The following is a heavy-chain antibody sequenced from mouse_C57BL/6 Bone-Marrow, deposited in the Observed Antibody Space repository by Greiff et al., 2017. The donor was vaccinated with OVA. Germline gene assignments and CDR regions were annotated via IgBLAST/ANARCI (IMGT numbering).Heavy chain of an antibody. CDR1: GYSITSGYD. CDR3: ARERGRWGYFDY. D-gene: IGHD1-1*01. V-gene: IGHV3-1*01. CDR2: ISYSGST. Sequence: DVQLQESGPGMVKPSQSLSLTCTVTGYSITSGYDWHWIRHFPGNKLEWMGYISYSGSTNYNPSLKSRISITHDTSKNHFFLKLNSVTTEDTATYYCARERGRWGYFDYWGQGTTLTVSS. J-gene: IGHJ2*01.